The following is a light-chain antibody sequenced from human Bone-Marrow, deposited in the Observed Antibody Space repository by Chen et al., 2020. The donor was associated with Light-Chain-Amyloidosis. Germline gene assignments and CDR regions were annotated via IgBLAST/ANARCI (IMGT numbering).Light chain of an antibody. V-gene: IGKV1-5*01. J-gene: IGKJ2*01. CDR3: QPYNRYPYP. Sequence: DIQMTQSPSTLSPSVGDRVTITCRASQSISTSLAWYQQKPGKAPKLLIYDASTLEAGVPSRCSGSGSGTYFTLTINSLQPDDFATYFGQPYNRYPYPFGQGTKLEI. CDR1: QSISTS. CDR2: DAS.